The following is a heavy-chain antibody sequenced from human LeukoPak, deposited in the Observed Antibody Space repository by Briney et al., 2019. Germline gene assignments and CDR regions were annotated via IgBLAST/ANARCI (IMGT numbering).Heavy chain of an antibody. CDR2: ISSSGSTI. CDR1: GFTFSSYE. Sequence: PGGSLRLSCAASGFTFSSYEMNWVRQAPGKGLEWVSYISSSGSTIYYADSVKGRFTISRDNAKNSLYLQMNSLRAEDTAVYYCARTAHPVRNYFDYWGQGTLVTVSS. J-gene: IGHJ4*02. CDR3: ARTAHPVRNYFDY. D-gene: IGHD2-2*01. V-gene: IGHV3-48*03.